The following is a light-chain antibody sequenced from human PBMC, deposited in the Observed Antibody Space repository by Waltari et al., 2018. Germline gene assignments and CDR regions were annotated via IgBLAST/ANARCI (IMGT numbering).Light chain of an antibody. V-gene: IGLV1-44*01. CDR2: ENN. J-gene: IGLJ2*01. CDR1: SSNIGGYD. Sequence: QSVLTQPPSVSGYPGQRVTISCTGSSSNIGGYDVHWYQQLPGTAPKLLIFENNKRPSGVSDRFSGSNSATSASLTITGLQSEDEAEYYCEAWDNSLNGILFGGGTRLTVL. CDR3: EAWDNSLNGIL.